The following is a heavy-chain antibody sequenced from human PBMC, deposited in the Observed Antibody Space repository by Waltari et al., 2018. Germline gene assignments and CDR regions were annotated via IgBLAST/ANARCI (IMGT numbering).Heavy chain of an antibody. CDR1: GSSISSGYY. CDR2: IYHSGST. D-gene: IGHD3-22*01. Sequence: QVQLQASGPGLVKPSETLSLTCAVSGSSISSGYYWGWSRQPPGKGLEWIGSIYHSGSTYYNPSLKSRDSISVDTSKNQFSLKLSSVTAADTAVYYCARRDDSSGYYDDAFDIWGQGTMVTVSS. V-gene: IGHV4-38-2*01. CDR3: ARRDDSSGYYDDAFDI. J-gene: IGHJ3*02.